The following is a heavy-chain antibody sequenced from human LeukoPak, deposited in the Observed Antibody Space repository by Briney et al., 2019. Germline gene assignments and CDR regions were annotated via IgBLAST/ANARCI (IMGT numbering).Heavy chain of an antibody. Sequence: GGSLRLSCAASGFTVSSNYMSWVRQAPGKGLEWVSVIYSGGSTYYADSVKGRFIISRDNSKNTLYLQMNSLRAEDTAVYYCAKAGSHSYFEHWGQGTLVTVSS. J-gene: IGHJ4*02. CDR1: GFTVSSNY. V-gene: IGHV3-66*01. D-gene: IGHD1-26*01. CDR3: AKAGSHSYFEH. CDR2: IYSGGST.